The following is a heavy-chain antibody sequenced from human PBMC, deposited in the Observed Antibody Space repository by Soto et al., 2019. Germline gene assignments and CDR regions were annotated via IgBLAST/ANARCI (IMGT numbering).Heavy chain of an antibody. V-gene: IGHV1-69*01. J-gene: IGHJ5*02. D-gene: IGHD3-22*01. Sequence: QVQLVQSGAEVKRPGSSVKLSSKASGGTFTYYGISWVRQAPGQGLEWMGGIIPIIGPATYAQKFQGRLTITADQSTSIAYMELSSLGSEDTALYYCARDLGTTIAGPPRRETYGWLDPWGQGTLVTVSS. CDR3: ARDLGTTIAGPPRRETYGWLDP. CDR2: IIPIIGPA. CDR1: GGTFTYYG.